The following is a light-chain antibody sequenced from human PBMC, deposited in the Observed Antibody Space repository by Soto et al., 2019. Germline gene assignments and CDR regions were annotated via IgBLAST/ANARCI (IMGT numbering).Light chain of an antibody. J-gene: IGLJ2*01. CDR1: SSDVGGFNY. CDR3: SSYTSSSTLVV. CDR2: DVS. V-gene: IGLV2-14*03. Sequence: QSALTQPASVSGSPGQWITISCTGTSSDVGGFNYVFWYQQHPGKAPKLMIYDVSNRPSGVSNRFSGSKSGSTASLIISGLQAEDEADYYCSSYTSSSTLVVFGGGTKLTVL.